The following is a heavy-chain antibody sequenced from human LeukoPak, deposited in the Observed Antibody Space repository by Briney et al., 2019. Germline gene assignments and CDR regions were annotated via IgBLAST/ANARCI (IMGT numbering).Heavy chain of an antibody. CDR3: ARDYGGNSVYYYYMDI. Sequence: GGSLRLSCAASGFTFSSYSMNWVRQAPGKGLEWVSSISSSSSYIYYADSVKGRLTISRDNAKNSLYLQMNSLRAEDTAVYYCARDYGGNSVYYYYMDIWGKGTTVTVSS. CDR2: ISSSSSYI. J-gene: IGHJ6*03. D-gene: IGHD4-23*01. V-gene: IGHV3-21*01. CDR1: GFTFSSYS.